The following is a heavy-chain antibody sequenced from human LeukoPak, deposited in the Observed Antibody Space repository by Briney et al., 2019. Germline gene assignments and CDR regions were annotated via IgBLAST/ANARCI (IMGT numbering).Heavy chain of an antibody. CDR3: ARAPGDNWFDP. CDR2: IFYTGST. J-gene: IGHJ5*02. CDR1: GGSISSGGYY. Sequence: SQTLSLTCTVSGGSISSGGYYWSWIRQRPGSGLEWIGYIFYTGSTYYNPSLKSRVTISVDTSKNQFSLKLSSVTAADTAVYYCARAPGDNWFDPWGQGTLVTVSS. V-gene: IGHV4-31*03.